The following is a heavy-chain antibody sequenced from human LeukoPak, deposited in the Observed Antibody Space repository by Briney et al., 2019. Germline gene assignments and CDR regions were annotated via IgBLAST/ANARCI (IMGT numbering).Heavy chain of an antibody. V-gene: IGHV4-34*01. J-gene: IGHJ4*02. D-gene: IGHD6-6*01. CDR1: GGSFSGYY. CDR3: AGGAVRPYVY. CDR2: ISPNRNT. Sequence: SETLSLTCAVYGGSFSGYYWSWILQPPGKGLEWIGEISPNRNTNYKPSLKSRVTISGDTSMNHLSLRLSSVTAADTAVHYCAGGAVRPYVYWGQGTLVTVSS.